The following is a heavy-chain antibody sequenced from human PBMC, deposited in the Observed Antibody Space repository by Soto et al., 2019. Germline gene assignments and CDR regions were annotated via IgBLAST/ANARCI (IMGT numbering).Heavy chain of an antibody. CDR1: GGSISSYY. D-gene: IGHD3-3*01. Sequence: SETLSLTCTVSGGSISSYYWSWIRQPPGKGLEWIGYIYYSGSTNYNPSLKSRVTISVDTSKNQFSLKLSSVTAADTAVYYCARLVPFPYYDFWSGSTRGWFDPWGQGTLVTVSS. J-gene: IGHJ5*02. CDR3: ARLVPFPYYDFWSGSTRGWFDP. CDR2: IYYSGST. V-gene: IGHV4-59*08.